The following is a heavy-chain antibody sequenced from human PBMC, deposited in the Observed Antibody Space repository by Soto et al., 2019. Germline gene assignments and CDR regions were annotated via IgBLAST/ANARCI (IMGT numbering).Heavy chain of an antibody. J-gene: IGHJ4*02. CDR3: TSLYYGH. CDR2: IKSKTDGGTT. V-gene: IGHV3-15*01. Sequence: GGSLRLSCAASEFTFANAWISWVRQAPGKGLEWVGRIKSKTDGGTTDYAAPVKGRFTISRDESQNTLYLQMNSLKTEDTAVYYCTSLYYGHWGQGTLVTVAS. D-gene: IGHD4-17*01. CDR1: EFTFANAW.